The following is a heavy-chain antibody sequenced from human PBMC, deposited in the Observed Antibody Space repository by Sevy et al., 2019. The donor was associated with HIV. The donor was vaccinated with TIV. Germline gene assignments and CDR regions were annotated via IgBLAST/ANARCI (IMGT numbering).Heavy chain of an antibody. CDR2: ISYDGSNK. V-gene: IGHV3-30*04. CDR1: GFTFSSYA. Sequence: GGSLRLSCAASGFTFSSYAMHWVRQAPGKGLEWVAVISYDGSNKYYADSVKGRFTISRDNSKNTLYLQMNSLRAEDTAVYYCARGIGIVVNYWGQGTLVTVSS. J-gene: IGHJ4*02. D-gene: IGHD2-15*01. CDR3: ARGIGIVVNY.